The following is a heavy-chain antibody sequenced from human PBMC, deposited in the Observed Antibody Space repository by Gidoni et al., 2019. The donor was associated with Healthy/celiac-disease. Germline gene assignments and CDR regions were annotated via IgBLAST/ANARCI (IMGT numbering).Heavy chain of an antibody. Sequence: QVQLQESGPGLVKPSQTLSLTRTVSGGSISSGGYYWSWIRQHPGKGLEWIGYIYYSGSTYYNPSLKSRVTISVDTSKNQFSLKLSSVTAADTAVYYCASLYYDILTGYFPFDYWGQGTLVTVSS. D-gene: IGHD3-9*01. V-gene: IGHV4-31*03. CDR3: ASLYYDILTGYFPFDY. CDR1: GGSISSGGYY. J-gene: IGHJ4*02. CDR2: IYYSGST.